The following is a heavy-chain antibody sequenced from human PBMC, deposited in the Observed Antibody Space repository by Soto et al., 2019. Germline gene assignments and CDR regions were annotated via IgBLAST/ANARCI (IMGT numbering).Heavy chain of an antibody. J-gene: IGHJ4*02. Sequence: QMQLQESGPGLVKPSETLSLTCTVSGGSISSSSYYWGWIRQPPGQGLEWLGTIYSLGNTYYNPSLKSLVTISVNKAKSQLFLKLRSCTAPETAGYYCARQIYDSSGYYYAYWGQGTLVTVSS. CDR3: ARQIYDSSGYYYAY. CDR1: GGSISSSSYY. CDR2: IYSLGNT. V-gene: IGHV4-39*01. D-gene: IGHD3-22*01.